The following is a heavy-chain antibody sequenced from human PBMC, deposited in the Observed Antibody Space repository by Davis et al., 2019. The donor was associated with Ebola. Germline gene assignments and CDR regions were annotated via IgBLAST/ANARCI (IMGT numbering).Heavy chain of an antibody. D-gene: IGHD6-13*01. CDR2: IYYGGTT. J-gene: IGHJ5*02. CDR3: ARGLGMGWFDP. Sequence: SETLSLTCTVSGGSMSNYYWSWIRQPPGKGLEWIGNIYYGGTTNYNPSLESRVTISGDTSKNQFSLKVTSVTAADTAVYYCARGLGMGWFDPWGQGTLVTVSS. CDR1: GGSMSNYY. V-gene: IGHV4-59*12.